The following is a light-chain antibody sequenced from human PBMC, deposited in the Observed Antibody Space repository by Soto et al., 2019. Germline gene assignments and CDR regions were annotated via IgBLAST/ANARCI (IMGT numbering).Light chain of an antibody. Sequence: DIVLTQSPGTLSSSPGERATLSCRASETIVNNYLAWYQQKPGQAPRLLIYGASSRATGIPDRFSGSGSGTDFTLTISRLEPEDFALYYCQQYDTSPATFGRGTKVEIK. CDR3: QQYDTSPAT. J-gene: IGKJ1*01. V-gene: IGKV3-20*01. CDR2: GAS. CDR1: ETIVNNY.